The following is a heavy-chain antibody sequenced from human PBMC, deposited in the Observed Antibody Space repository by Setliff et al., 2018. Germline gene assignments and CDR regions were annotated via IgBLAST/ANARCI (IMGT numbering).Heavy chain of an antibody. CDR1: GFTFSSYA. CDR2: ISYDGSNK. J-gene: IGHJ6*02. CDR3: ARMYSSSWYGDYYYGMDV. Sequence: PGGSLRLSCAASGFTFSSYAMHWVRQAPGKGLEWVAVISYDGSNKYYADSVKGRSTISRDNSKNTLYLQMNSLRAEDTAVYYCARMYSSSWYGDYYYGMDVWGQGTTVTVSS. D-gene: IGHD6-13*01. V-gene: IGHV3-30-3*01.